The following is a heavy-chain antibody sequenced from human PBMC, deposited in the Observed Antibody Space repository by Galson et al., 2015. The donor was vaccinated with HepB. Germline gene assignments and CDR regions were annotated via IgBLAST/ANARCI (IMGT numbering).Heavy chain of an antibody. CDR2: IYSSGKA. V-gene: IGHV4-4*07. J-gene: IGHJ4*02. CDR3: ARAPSKVYFDL. Sequence: SETLSLTCTVSGGSMSQYYWSWIRQPAGKGPEWIGRIYSSGKANYSPSLQSRVTMSLETSKNQFSLKLNSVTAADTAVYYCARAPSKVYFDLWGRGTPVTVAS. D-gene: IGHD4-11*01. CDR1: GGSMSQYY.